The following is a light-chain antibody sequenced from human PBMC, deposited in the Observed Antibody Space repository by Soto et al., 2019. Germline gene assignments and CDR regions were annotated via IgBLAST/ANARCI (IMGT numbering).Light chain of an antibody. Sequence: EIVLTQSPGTLSLSPGERATLSCTASQIVNNIYLAWYQQKPGQAPSLLIYSASSRDAGIPYRFSGSGSGTDFTLTIRRLQPEDFAVYYCQQYARSPWTFGQGTKVEIK. CDR1: QIVNNIY. CDR3: QQYARSPWT. J-gene: IGKJ1*01. V-gene: IGKV3-20*01. CDR2: SAS.